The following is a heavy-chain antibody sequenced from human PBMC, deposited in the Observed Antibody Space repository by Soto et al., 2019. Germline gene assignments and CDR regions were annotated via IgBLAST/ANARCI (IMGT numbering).Heavy chain of an antibody. CDR2: MNPNSGNT. V-gene: IGHV1-8*01. CDR3: ARGHGSRYYDFWSGYYKAPDFDY. CDR1: GYTFTSYD. D-gene: IGHD3-3*01. J-gene: IGHJ4*02. Sequence: ASVKVSCKASGYTFTSYDTNWVRQATGQGLEWMGWMNPNSGNTGYAQKFQGRVTMTRNTSISTAYMELSSLRSEDTAVYYCARGHGSRYYDFWSGYYKAPDFDYWGQGTLVTVSS.